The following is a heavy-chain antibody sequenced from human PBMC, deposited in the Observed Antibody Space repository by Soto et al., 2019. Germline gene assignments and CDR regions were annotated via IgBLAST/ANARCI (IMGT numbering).Heavy chain of an antibody. CDR2: IYPNTETT. CDR1: GYSFSGYY. D-gene: IGHD6-25*01. V-gene: IGHV1-2*02. Sequence: GASVKGSWKAAGYSFSGYYIQWVRQAPGQGPEWLGWIYPNTETTDSSKKFQGRVTMTSDMSTRTVYMELRDLRSDDTAVYYCVSLQTSGWPGVHWGQGTLVTVSS. CDR3: VSLQTSGWPGVH. J-gene: IGHJ4*02.